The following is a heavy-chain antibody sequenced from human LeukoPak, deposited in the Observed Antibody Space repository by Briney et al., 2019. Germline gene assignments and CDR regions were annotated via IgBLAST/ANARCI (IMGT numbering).Heavy chain of an antibody. D-gene: IGHD4-17*01. V-gene: IGHV3-53*01. CDR2: IYRGGYA. CDR3: AIGSTVFHARR. CDR1: EFNARYTY. J-gene: IGHJ4*02. Sequence: GGSLRLSCVAAEFNARYTYMTWVRHAPGKGLEWISVIYRGGYADYADSVKGRFTISSDNPKRTLYLQMNSLSAEDTATYYCAIGSTVFHARRWGQGTRVTVSS.